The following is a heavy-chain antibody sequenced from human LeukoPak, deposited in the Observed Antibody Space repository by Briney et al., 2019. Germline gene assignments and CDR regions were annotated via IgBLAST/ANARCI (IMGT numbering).Heavy chain of an antibody. J-gene: IGHJ4*02. Sequence: SETLSLTCTVSGGSISSSSYYWGWIRQPPGKGLEWIGSIYYSGSTYYNPSLKSRVTISVDTSKNQFSLKLSSVTAADTAVYYCARGGRFGDFDYWGQGTLVTVSS. CDR2: IYYSGST. D-gene: IGHD3-10*01. V-gene: IGHV4-39*07. CDR3: ARGGRFGDFDY. CDR1: GGSISSSSYY.